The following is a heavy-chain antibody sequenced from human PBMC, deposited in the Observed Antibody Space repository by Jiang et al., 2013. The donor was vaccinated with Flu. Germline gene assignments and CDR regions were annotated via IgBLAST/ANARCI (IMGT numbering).Heavy chain of an antibody. CDR2: ISWNSGSR. V-gene: IGHV3-9*01. J-gene: IGHJ3*02. CDR1: GFTFDDFA. D-gene: IGHD2-21*02. CDR3: VKDREVTAYDAFDM. Sequence: RSLRLSCVASGFTFDDFAMYWVRQASGKGLEWVSGISWNSGSRGYADSVKGRFTISRDNAKNSLYLQMNSLRIEDTALYYCVKDREVTAYDAFDMWGQGTMVTVSS.